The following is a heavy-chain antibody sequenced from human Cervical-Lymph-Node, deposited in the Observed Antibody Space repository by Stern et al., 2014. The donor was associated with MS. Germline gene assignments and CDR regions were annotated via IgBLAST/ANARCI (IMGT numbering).Heavy chain of an antibody. D-gene: IGHD6-13*01. CDR1: GGTFSKFP. CDR2: LFPVFGTP. Sequence: QVQLLQPGAEVTKPGSSVKVSCQASGGTFSKFPSSWVRQAPGHGLEWMGGLFPVFGTPTYAQEFRGRVTITADVSTSTVYMELSSLRSDDTAVYYCALSSETSDRWYSLGYDLWGQGTLVTVSS. J-gene: IGHJ5*02. CDR3: ALSSETSDRWYSLGYDL. V-gene: IGHV1-69*01.